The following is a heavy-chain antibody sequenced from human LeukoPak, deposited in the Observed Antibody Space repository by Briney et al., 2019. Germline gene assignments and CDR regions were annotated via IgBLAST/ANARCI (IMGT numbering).Heavy chain of an antibody. CDR2: ISYDGNKK. Sequence: EGSLRLSCAASGFTFSHYAVHWVRQAPGKGLEWVAVISYDGNKKFYADSVKGRFNISRDNSQSTLYLQMNSLRADDTAVYYCARSRIATPGRVYWGQGTLVTVSS. V-gene: IGHV3-30*04. CDR3: ARSRIATPGRVY. CDR1: GFTFSHYA. J-gene: IGHJ4*02. D-gene: IGHD6-13*01.